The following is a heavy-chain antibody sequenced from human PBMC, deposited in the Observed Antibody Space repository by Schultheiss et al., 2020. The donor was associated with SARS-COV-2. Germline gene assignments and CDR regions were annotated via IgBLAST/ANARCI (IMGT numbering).Heavy chain of an antibody. CDR3: ARHMTTVASYGMDV. V-gene: IGHV4-31*03. Sequence: SETLSLTCTVSGGSISNNNYYWGWIRQPPGKGLEWIGYIYYSGSTYYNPSLKSRVTISVDTSKNQFSLRLTSVTAADTAVYFCARHMTTVASYGMDVWGQGTTVTVSS. CDR1: GGSISNNNYY. CDR2: IYYSGST. J-gene: IGHJ6*02. D-gene: IGHD4-11*01.